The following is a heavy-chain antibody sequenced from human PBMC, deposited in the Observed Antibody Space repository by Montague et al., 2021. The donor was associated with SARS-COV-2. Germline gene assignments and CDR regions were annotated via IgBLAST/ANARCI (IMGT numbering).Heavy chain of an antibody. J-gene: IGHJ4*02. CDR2: IYYGGSS. V-gene: IGHV4-59*01. D-gene: IGHD5-18*01. CDR3: ARDLEPQVWPLSLVY. CDR1: GDSMSGYY. Sequence: SETLSLTCNVSGDSMSGYYWTWIRRIPGKGLEWIGYIYYGGSSNYNPSLKSRVTISVGSAKNQFSLKLTSVTAADTAVYFCARDLEPQVWPLSLVYWGQGILVTVSS.